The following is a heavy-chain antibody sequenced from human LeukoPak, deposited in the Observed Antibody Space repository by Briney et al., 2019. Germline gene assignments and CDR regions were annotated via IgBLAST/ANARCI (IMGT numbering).Heavy chain of an antibody. Sequence: SETLSLTCAVSGGSISSGGYSWSWLRQPPGKGLEWIGYIYHSGSTYYNPSLKSRVTISVDRSKNQFSLKLSSVTAADTAVYYCARGDGDYGAYYWGQGTLVTVSS. D-gene: IGHD4-17*01. V-gene: IGHV4-30-2*01. CDR2: IYHSGST. CDR1: GGSISSGGYS. CDR3: ARGDGDYGAYY. J-gene: IGHJ4*02.